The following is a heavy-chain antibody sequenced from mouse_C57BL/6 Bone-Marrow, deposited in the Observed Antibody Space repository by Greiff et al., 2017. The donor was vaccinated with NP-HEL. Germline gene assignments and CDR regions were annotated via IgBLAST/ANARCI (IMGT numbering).Heavy chain of an antibody. Sequence: QVQLQQPGAELVMPGASVKLSCKASGYTFTSYWMHWVKQRPGQGLEWIGEINPSDSYTNYTPKFKGKSTLTVDKSSSTAYMQLSSLTSEDSAVYYCARYGDYWGQGTTLTVTA. V-gene: IGHV1-69*01. D-gene: IGHD1-1*02. CDR1: GYTFTSYW. CDR3: ARYGDY. J-gene: IGHJ2*01. CDR2: INPSDSYT.